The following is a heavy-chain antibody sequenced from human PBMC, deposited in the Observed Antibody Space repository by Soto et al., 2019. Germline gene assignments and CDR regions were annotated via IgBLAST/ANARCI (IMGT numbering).Heavy chain of an antibody. Sequence: XTLSLPCSVSGGSINSSSYFWGWVRQPPGKGLEWIGSNSGSTYYNPSLRSRVTISVDTSKNQFSLKLSAVTSSDTAVFYCARHYSSGSRNWFDPWGQGTLGTVS. V-gene: IGHV4-39*01. CDR2: NSGST. J-gene: IGHJ5*02. D-gene: IGHD6-19*01. CDR3: ARHYSSGSRNWFDP. CDR1: GGSINSSSYF.